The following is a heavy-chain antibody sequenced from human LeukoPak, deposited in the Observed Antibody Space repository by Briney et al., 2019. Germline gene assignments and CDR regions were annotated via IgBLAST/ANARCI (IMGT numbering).Heavy chain of an antibody. V-gene: IGHV3-74*01. CDR1: GFTFSSYW. Sequence: GGSLRLSCAASGFTFSSYWMHWVRQAPGKGLVWVSRIKSDGKTNYADSVKGRFTISRDNAKNTVSLQMNSLRAEDTGVYYCARGNGPCYWGEGTLVTVCS. J-gene: IGHJ4*02. CDR3: ARGNGPCY. CDR2: IKSDGKT. D-gene: IGHD2-8*01.